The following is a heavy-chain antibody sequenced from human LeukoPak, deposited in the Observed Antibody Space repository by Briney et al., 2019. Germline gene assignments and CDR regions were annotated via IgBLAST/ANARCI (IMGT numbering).Heavy chain of an antibody. CDR1: GFTFSSYG. Sequence: GGSLRLSCAASGFTFSSYGMHWVRQAPGKGLEWVAVIWYDGSNKYYADSVKGRFTISRDNAKNSLYLQMNSLRAEDTAVYYCARDSRDDFWTVEFAFDIWGQGTMVTVSS. J-gene: IGHJ3*02. D-gene: IGHD3-3*01. V-gene: IGHV3-33*01. CDR2: IWYDGSNK. CDR3: ARDSRDDFWTVEFAFDI.